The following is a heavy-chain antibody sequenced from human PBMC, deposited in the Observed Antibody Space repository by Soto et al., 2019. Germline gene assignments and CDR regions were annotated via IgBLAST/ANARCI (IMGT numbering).Heavy chain of an antibody. CDR1: GFTSSSYW. J-gene: IGHJ6*02. CDR2: INSDGSST. Sequence: GGSLRLSCAASGFTSSSYWMHWVRQAPGKGLVWVSRINSDGSSTSYADSVKGRFTISRDNAKNTLYLQMNSLRAEDTAAYYCARVGGSKVRGVMDYYGMDVWGQGTTVTVSS. V-gene: IGHV3-74*01. CDR3: ARVGGSKVRGVMDYYGMDV. D-gene: IGHD3-10*01.